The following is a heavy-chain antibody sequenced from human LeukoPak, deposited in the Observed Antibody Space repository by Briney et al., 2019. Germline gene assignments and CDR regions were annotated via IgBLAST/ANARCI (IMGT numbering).Heavy chain of an antibody. J-gene: IGHJ4*02. V-gene: IGHV3-23*01. CDR3: AKLTSGYSSYFDN. Sequence: GGSLRLSCAASGFSLSSFVMSWVRQAPGKGLEWVSAISASGGDTYYADSVKGRFTISRDNSKNTVYLQMSSLRAEDTAVHYCAKLTSGYSSYFDNWGQGSLVTVSS. CDR1: GFSLSSFV. CDR2: ISASGGDT. D-gene: IGHD5-24*01.